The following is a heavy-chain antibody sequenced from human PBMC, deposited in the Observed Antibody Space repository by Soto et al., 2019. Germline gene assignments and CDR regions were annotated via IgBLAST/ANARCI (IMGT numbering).Heavy chain of an antibody. CDR1: GFTFSTYG. V-gene: IGHV3-30*03. CDR3: TVEVASGY. CDR2: ISRDGGIK. Sequence: QVQLEESGGGVVQPGRSLRLSCAVSGFTFSTYGMHWVRQAPGKGLEWVAVISRDGGIKFYADSVKGRFTISRDNSRNTLFLEMNSLRGDDMAVYYCTVEVASGYWGQGTLVTVSS. J-gene: IGHJ4*02. D-gene: IGHD3-10*01.